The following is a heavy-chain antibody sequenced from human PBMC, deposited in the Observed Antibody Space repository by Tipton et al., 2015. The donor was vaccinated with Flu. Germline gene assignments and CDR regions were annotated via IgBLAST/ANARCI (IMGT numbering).Heavy chain of an antibody. Sequence: QVQLVQSGVDVKKPGASVKVSCKASGYTFNSYGISWVRQAPGQGLEWMGWINPNSGDTNYAQMFQGRVTMTRDTSISTAYMELSSLRSDDTAVYYCAREDTYYKNWGPGTLVTVSS. D-gene: IGHD1-26*01. V-gene: IGHV1-2*02. CDR1: GYTFNSYG. CDR3: AREDTYYKN. J-gene: IGHJ4*02. CDR2: INPNSGDT.